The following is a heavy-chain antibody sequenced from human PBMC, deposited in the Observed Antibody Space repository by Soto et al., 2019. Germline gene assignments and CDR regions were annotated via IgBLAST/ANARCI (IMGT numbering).Heavy chain of an antibody. CDR1: GGTFSSYA. J-gene: IGHJ6*02. CDR3: ARVRSSEWLDYYYYYGMDV. V-gene: IGHV1-69*13. D-gene: IGHD3-3*01. CDR2: IIPIFGTA. Sequence: SVKVSCKASGGTFSSYAISWVRQAPGQGLEWMGGIIPIFGTANYAQKFQGRVTITADESTSTAYMELSSLRSEDTAVYYCARVRSSEWLDYYYYYGMDVWGQGTTVTVSS.